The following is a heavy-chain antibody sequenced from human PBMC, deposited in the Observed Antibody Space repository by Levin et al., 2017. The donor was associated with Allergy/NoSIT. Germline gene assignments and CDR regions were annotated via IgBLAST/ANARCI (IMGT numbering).Heavy chain of an antibody. V-gene: IGHV3-30-3*01. CDR1: GFTFSSYA. D-gene: IGHD3-3*01. CDR2: ISYEGSTK. J-gene: IGHJ4*02. CDR3: ARGMYYDLWYSYCAD. Sequence: GESLKISCAASGFTFSSYAMHWVRRAPGKGLEWVAVISYEGSTKYYTDSVKGRFTISRDNSKNTLYLQTNSLTAEDTAVYYCARGMYYDLWYSYCADGGEGTLVTVSS.